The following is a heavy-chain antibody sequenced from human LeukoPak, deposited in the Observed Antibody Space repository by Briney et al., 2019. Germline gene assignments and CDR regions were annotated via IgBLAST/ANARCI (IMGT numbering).Heavy chain of an antibody. CDR1: DGSVSSGSYY. CDR2: IYYSGST. D-gene: IGHD6-13*01. Sequence: SETLSLTCTVSDGSVSSGSYYWSWIRQPPGKGLEWIGYIYYSGSTNYNPSLKSRVTISVDTSKNQFSLKLSSVTAADTAVYYCARYAAGPFDYWGQGTLVTVSS. V-gene: IGHV4-61*01. J-gene: IGHJ4*02. CDR3: ARYAAGPFDY.